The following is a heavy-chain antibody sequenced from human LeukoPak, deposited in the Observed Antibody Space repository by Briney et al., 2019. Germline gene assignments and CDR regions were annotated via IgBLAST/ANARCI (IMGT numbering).Heavy chain of an antibody. CDR2: INPNSGGT. J-gene: IGHJ4*02. CDR1: GYTFTGYY. CDR3: ARVGATTFRPFDY. D-gene: IGHD1-26*01. V-gene: IGHV1-2*02. Sequence: GASVKVSCKASGYTFTGYYMHWVRQAPGQGLEWMGWINPNSGGTNYAQKFQGRVTITRDTSASTAYMELSSLRSEGTAVYYCARVGATTFRPFDYWGQGTLVTVSS.